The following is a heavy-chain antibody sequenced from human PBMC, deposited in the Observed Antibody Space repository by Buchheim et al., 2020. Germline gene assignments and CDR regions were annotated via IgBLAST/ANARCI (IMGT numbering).Heavy chain of an antibody. CDR3: AKDDGYSSGWYEGGWFDP. J-gene: IGHJ5*02. D-gene: IGHD6-13*01. CDR2: ICGSGGST. Sequence: EVQLLESGGGLVQPGGSLRLSCAASGFTFSSYAMSWVRQAPGKGLEWVSAICGSGGSTYYADSVKGRFTISRDNSKNTLYQQMDSLRAEDTAVYYCAKDDGYSSGWYEGGWFDPWGQGTL. V-gene: IGHV3-23*01. CDR1: GFTFSSYA.